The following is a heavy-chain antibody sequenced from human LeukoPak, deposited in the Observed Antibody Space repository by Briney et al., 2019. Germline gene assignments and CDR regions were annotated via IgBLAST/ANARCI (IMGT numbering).Heavy chain of an antibody. CDR3: AREYCSGGSCFDAFDI. CDR1: GYTFTSYG. Sequence: ASVKVSCKASGYTFTSYGINWVRQAPGQGLEWMGWISVYNGNTNYAQRPQGRVTMATDTSTSTAYMELRGLRSDDTAVYYCAREYCSGGSCFDAFDIWGQGTMVTVSS. J-gene: IGHJ3*02. D-gene: IGHD2-15*01. V-gene: IGHV1-18*01. CDR2: ISVYNGNT.